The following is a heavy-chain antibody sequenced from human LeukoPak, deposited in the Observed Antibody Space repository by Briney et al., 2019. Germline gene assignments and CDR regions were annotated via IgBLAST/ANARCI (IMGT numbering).Heavy chain of an antibody. CDR3: ARGFYVPFGR. D-gene: IGHD2/OR15-2a*01. J-gene: IGHJ5*02. CDR2: VDYNGST. V-gene: IGHV4-59*02. CDR1: GASVSSSH. Sequence: PSETLSLTCTVSGASVSSSHWNWIRQSPGKGLEWIANVDYNGSTKYNPSLRGRGTMSLDTSKNQFYLKLESVTAADTARYYCARGFYVPFGRWGQGTLVTVFS.